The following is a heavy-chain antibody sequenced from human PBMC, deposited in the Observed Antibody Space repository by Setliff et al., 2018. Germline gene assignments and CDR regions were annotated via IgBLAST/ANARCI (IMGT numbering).Heavy chain of an antibody. Sequence: SETLSLTCAVSGFSISSGYYWGWIRQPPGKGLEWIVNIHHSGKAYYNPSLKSRVTMSVDTSKNHVSLKLSSVTAADTAVYYCARARVGATKLSVYYMDVWGKGTTVTVSS. J-gene: IGHJ6*03. CDR1: GFSISSGYY. CDR3: ARARVGATKLSVYYMDV. CDR2: IHHSGKA. V-gene: IGHV4-38-2*01. D-gene: IGHD1-26*01.